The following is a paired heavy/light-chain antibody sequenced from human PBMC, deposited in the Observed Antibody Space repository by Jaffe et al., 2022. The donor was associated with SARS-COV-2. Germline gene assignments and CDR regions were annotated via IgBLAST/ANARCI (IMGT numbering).Light chain of an antibody. Sequence: QSVLTQPPSVSGAPGQRVTISCTGSSSNIGAGYDVHWYQQLPGTAPKLLIYGNSNRPSGVPDRFSGSKSGTSASLAISGLQAEDEADYYCQSYDSSLSVVFGGGTKLTVL. CDR1: SSNIGAGYD. CDR3: QSYDSSLSVV. J-gene: IGLJ3*02. V-gene: IGLV1-40*01. CDR2: GNS.
Heavy chain of an antibody. CDR3: ARCPGTIFTFGGVILEAFDI. CDR1: GFSLSTSGMC. Sequence: QVTLRESGPALVKPTQTLTLTCTFSGFSLSTSGMCVSWIRQPPGKALEWLALIDWDDDKYYSTSLKTRLTISKDTSKNQVVLTMTNMDPVDTATYYCARCPGTIFTFGGVILEAFDIWGQGTMVTVSS. D-gene: IGHD3-16*02. V-gene: IGHV2-70*01. CDR2: IDWDDDK. J-gene: IGHJ3*02.